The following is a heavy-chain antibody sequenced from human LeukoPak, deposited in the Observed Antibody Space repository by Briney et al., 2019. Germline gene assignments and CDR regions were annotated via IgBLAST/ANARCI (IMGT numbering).Heavy chain of an antibody. CDR1: GFTFTRYN. Sequence: GGSLRLSCAASGFTFTRYNMNWVRQAPGKGLEWVSSISSSGSYIFYAQSVEGRFIISRDNAKNSHYLQMNSLRVDDTAVYFCARGTYRSSSPSIGMPYYLDYWGQGILVTVSS. CDR3: ARGTYRSSSPSIGMPYYLDY. V-gene: IGHV3-21*01. J-gene: IGHJ4*02. D-gene: IGHD6-6*01. CDR2: ISSSGSYI.